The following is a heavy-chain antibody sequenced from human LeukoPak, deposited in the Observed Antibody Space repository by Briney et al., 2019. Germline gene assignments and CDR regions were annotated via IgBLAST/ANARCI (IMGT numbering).Heavy chain of an antibody. CDR1: GFTFSSYS. D-gene: IGHD2-15*01. V-gene: IGHV3-21*01. CDR2: ISSSSSYI. CDR3: ARLYCSGGSCYFDY. J-gene: IGHJ4*02. Sequence: PGGSLRLSCAASGFTFSSYSMNWVRRAPGKGLEWVSSISSSSSYIYYADSVKGRFTISRDNAKNSLYLQMNSLRAEDTAVYYCARLYCSGGSCYFDYWGQGTLVTVSS.